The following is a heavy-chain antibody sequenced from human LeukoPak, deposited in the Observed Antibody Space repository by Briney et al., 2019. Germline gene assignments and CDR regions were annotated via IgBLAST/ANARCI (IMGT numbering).Heavy chain of an antibody. D-gene: IGHD6-25*01. Sequence: ASVKVSCKASGYTFTSYGISWVRQAPGQGLEWMGWISGKDGHTQYAQKFQGRGTMTIDTSTSTAYMELRSLTSDDTAVYYCARDGEHGAALGGASYFWSEPWGQGTLVTVYS. CDR1: GYTFTSYG. J-gene: IGHJ5*02. V-gene: IGHV1-18*04. CDR3: ARDGEHGAALGGASYFWSEP. CDR2: ISGKDGHT.